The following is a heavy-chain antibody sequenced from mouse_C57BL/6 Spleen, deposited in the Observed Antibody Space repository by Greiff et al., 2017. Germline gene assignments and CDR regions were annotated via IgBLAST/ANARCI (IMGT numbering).Heavy chain of an antibody. D-gene: IGHD1-3*01. CDR3: ARSSGMFDY. J-gene: IGHJ2*01. CDR1: GYTFTDYY. CDR2: IYPGSGNT. V-gene: IGHV1-76*01. Sequence: VQLQQSGAELVRPGASVKLSCKASGYTFTDYYINWVKQRPGQGLEWIARIYPGSGNTYYNEKFKGKATLTAEKSSSTAYMQLSSLTSEDSAVYFGARSSGMFDYWGQGTTLTVSS.